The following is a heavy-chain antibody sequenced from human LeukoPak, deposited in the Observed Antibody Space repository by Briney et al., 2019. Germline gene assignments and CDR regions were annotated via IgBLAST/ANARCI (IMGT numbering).Heavy chain of an antibody. Sequence: GGSLRLSCVASGFSFNNYAMHWVRQTPGKGLEWVAVISYDGSNKYYADSVKGRFTISRDTSKTTLYLQVNSLRVEDAAVYYCARGWLGLRFLEWSPGGDAFDIWGQGTMVTVSS. D-gene: IGHD3-3*01. CDR3: ARGWLGLRFLEWSPGGDAFDI. J-gene: IGHJ3*02. CDR2: ISYDGSNK. CDR1: GFSFNNYA. V-gene: IGHV3-30*04.